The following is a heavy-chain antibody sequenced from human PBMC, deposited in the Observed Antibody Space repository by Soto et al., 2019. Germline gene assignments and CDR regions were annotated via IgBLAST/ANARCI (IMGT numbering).Heavy chain of an antibody. CDR3: ARPVAAAGIFAYDI. CDR1: GYIFSIYW. J-gene: IGHJ3*02. Sequence: PGESLKISCKGSGYIFSIYWIGWVRQVPGKGLEWMGIIYPGDSDTRYSPSFQGQVTISADKSISTAYLQWSSLKASDTAMYYCARPVAAAGIFAYDIWGQGTMVTVSS. D-gene: IGHD6-13*01. CDR2: IYPGDSDT. V-gene: IGHV5-51*01.